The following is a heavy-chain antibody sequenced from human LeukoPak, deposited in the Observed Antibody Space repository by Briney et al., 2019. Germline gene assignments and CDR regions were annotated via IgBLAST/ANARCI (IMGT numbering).Heavy chain of an antibody. V-gene: IGHV3-20*01. CDR1: GFTFDDHG. CDR2: INWNGGST. J-gene: IGHJ4*02. Sequence: GGSLRLSCAASGFTFDDHGMNWVRQAPGKGLEWVSGINWNGGSTFYADSVKGRFTISRDNARNALYLQMNSLTAEDTALYHCARDRSYGSFDYWGQGTLVTVSS. D-gene: IGHD5-18*01. CDR3: ARDRSYGSFDY.